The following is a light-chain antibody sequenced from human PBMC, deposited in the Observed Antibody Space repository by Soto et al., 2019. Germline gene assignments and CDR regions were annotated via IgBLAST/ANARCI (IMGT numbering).Light chain of an antibody. J-gene: IGKJ1*01. V-gene: IGKV1-5*03. CDR1: QSISSW. Sequence: DIPTTQSPSTLSASVGDRVTITCRASQSISSWLAWYQQKPGKAPKLLIYKASTLKSGVPSRFSGSGSGTEFTLTISSLQPDDFATYYCQHYNSYSEAFGQGTKVDIK. CDR3: QHYNSYSEA. CDR2: KAS.